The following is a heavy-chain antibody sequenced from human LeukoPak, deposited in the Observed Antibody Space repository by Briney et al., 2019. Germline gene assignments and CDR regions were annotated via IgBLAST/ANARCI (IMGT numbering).Heavy chain of an antibody. CDR1: GFTFSSFA. CDR2: ISTSSSYI. D-gene: IGHD3-10*01. V-gene: IGHV3-21*01. CDR3: ARVPRESNWFDP. J-gene: IGHJ5*02. Sequence: PGGSLRLSCAASGFTFSSFAMSWVRQAPGRGLEWVSSISTSSSYIYYADSVKGRFTISRDNAKNTLYLQINSLRAEDTAVYYCARVPRESNWFDPWGQGTLVTVSS.